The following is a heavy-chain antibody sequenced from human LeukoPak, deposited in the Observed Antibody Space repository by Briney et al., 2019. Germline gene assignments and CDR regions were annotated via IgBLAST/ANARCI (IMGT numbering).Heavy chain of an antibody. Sequence: SETLSLTCTVSGGSISSSSYYWGWIRQPPGKGLEWIGSIYYSGSTYYNPSLKSRVTISVDTSKNQFSLKLSSVTAADTAVYYCARLTPPPDYDILTGPKGYFEYWGQGTLVTVSS. D-gene: IGHD3-9*01. CDR1: GGSISSSSYY. CDR3: ARLTPPPDYDILTGPKGYFEY. V-gene: IGHV4-39*01. CDR2: IYYSGST. J-gene: IGHJ4*02.